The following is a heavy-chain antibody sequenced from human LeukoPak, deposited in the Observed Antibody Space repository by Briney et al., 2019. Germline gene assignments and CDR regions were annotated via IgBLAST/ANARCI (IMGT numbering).Heavy chain of an antibody. CDR1: GDSIRSHY. CDR3: TRGSIYEFDY. D-gene: IGHD3-3*02. CDR2: VYYTGGT. J-gene: IGHJ4*02. Sequence: PSETLSLTCTVSGDSIRSHYWSWVRQPPGKGLKWVGYVYYTGGTNYNPSLESRVTISVDRSRDQFSLRLSSVTAADTAVYFCTRGSIYEFDYWGQGTLVTVSS. V-gene: IGHV4-59*11.